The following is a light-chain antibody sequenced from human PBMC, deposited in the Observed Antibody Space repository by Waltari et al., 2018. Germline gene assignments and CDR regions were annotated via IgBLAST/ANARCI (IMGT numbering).Light chain of an antibody. CDR2: AAS. CDR3: QQSYDTPPIT. V-gene: IGKV1-39*01. CDR1: QNILTS. J-gene: IGKJ5*01. Sequence: DIQVTQSPSSLSASVGETVTVPCRASQNILTSLNWYQQKPGQAPKLLIFAASTLHSGVPPRFSGSGSGTDFTLTINSLQPEDCATYYCQQSYDTPPITFGQGTRLGIK.